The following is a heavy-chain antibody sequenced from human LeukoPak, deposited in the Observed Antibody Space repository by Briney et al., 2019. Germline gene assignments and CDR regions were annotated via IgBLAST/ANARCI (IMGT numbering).Heavy chain of an antibody. CDR3: TGRDDYGGY. CDR1: GFTFSDSA. Sequence: PGGSLRLSCAASGFTFSDSAMHWVRQASGKGLEWVGRIRTKRNNYATAYAASVRGRFTISRDDSKNTAFLQMSSLKTEDTAVYYCTGRDDYGGYWGQGIVVTVSS. V-gene: IGHV3-73*01. J-gene: IGHJ4*02. CDR2: IRTKRNNYAT.